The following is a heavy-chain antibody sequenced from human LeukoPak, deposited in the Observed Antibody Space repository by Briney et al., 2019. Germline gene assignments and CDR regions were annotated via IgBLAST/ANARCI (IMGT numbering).Heavy chain of an antibody. J-gene: IGHJ4*02. D-gene: IGHD3-9*01. CDR3: TREPLTGYFGFDY. Sequence: GGSLRLSCTASGFIVSSNYMSWVRQAPGKGLEWVSGIYSGGRTEYADSVKGRFSVSRDNSKNTVYLQMNSLRADDTAIYYCTREPLTGYFGFDYWGQGTQVTVSS. CDR1: GFIVSSNY. V-gene: IGHV3-53*01. CDR2: IYSGGRT.